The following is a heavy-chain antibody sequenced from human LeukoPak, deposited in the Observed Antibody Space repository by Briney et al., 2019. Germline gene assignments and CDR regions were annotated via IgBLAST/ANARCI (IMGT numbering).Heavy chain of an antibody. D-gene: IGHD3-3*01. V-gene: IGHV4-59*01. CDR3: ARGIFGMVLNAFDL. Sequence: PSETLSLPRCVSGGSLSSFFWPWLPEPPGGGVEWVGYISYGVTTNYNPSLKSRVIVSVDTYTSQFTLKLSAVTAADTAMYYCARGIFGMVLNAFDLWGRGTMVTVSS. CDR1: GGSLSSFF. J-gene: IGHJ3*01. CDR2: ISYGVTT.